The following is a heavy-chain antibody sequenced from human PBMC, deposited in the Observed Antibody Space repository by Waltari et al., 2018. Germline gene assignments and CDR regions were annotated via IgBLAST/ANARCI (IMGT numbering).Heavy chain of an antibody. Sequence: EVQLVESGGGLVQPGGSLRLSCAAYGFTFSHSWRYWVRQSPGKGLVWVSRISMDGSIVNYADSVKGRFTISRDNAKSTLFLQMNSLRVDDTALYYCVTTGVAGFYWGQGTRVTVSS. J-gene: IGHJ4*02. V-gene: IGHV3-74*01. CDR1: GFTFSHSW. D-gene: IGHD6-19*01. CDR2: ISMDGSIV. CDR3: VTTGVAGFY.